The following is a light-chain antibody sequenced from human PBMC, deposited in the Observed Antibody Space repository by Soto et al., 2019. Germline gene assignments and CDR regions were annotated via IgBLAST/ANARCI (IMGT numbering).Light chain of an antibody. Sequence: EMVLTQSPATLSLSPGERATLSCRASQSISRYSAWYQQKPGQAPRLLIYDASNRATGIPARFSGSGSGTDFTLTISSLEPEDFAVYYCQQRSNWPWTFGQGTKVEIK. J-gene: IGKJ1*01. CDR3: QQRSNWPWT. CDR2: DAS. CDR1: QSISRY. V-gene: IGKV3-11*01.